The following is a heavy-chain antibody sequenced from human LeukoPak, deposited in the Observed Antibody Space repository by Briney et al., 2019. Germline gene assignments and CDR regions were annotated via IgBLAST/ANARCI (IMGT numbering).Heavy chain of an antibody. Sequence: GGSLRLSCAASGFTVSDIYMTWVRQAPEKGLLWVSVTYSDGTTYYADSVRGRFTISRDNSKKVLYLQMNSLRAEDTAVYYCARGITAAGTFDLWGQGTLVTVSS. V-gene: IGHV3-66*01. D-gene: IGHD6-25*01. CDR1: GFTVSDIY. J-gene: IGHJ4*02. CDR2: TYSDGTT. CDR3: ARGITAAGTFDL.